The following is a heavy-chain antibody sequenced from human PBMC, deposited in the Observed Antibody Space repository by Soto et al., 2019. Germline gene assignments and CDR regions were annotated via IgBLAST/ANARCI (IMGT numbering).Heavy chain of an antibody. CDR3: ARGRGDPFDF. D-gene: IGHD4-17*01. V-gene: IGHV4-30-2*01. CDR1: NGSVSSGGHS. J-gene: IGHJ4*02. CDR2: IYQGGNT. Sequence: QLQLQESDSGLVRPSQTLSLTCAVSNGSVSSGGHSWSWIRQPPGKGLEWIGYIYQGGNTYYTPSLKSRVTFSLDRSKNQFSLIMTSVTAADTAVYFCARGRGDPFDFWGPGTLVIVSS.